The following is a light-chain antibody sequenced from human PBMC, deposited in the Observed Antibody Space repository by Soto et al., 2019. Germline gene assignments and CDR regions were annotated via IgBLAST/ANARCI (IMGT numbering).Light chain of an antibody. V-gene: IGKV3-20*01. CDR2: GAS. Sequence: EIVLTQSPGTLTLSSGERATLSCRASQSVRSNYLAWYHQKPGQAPRLLIYGASSRATGIPDRFGGSGSGTDFTLTISRLEPEDFAVYSCQQYACSPLSFGGGTKVEIK. J-gene: IGKJ4*01. CDR1: QSVRSNY. CDR3: QQYACSPLS.